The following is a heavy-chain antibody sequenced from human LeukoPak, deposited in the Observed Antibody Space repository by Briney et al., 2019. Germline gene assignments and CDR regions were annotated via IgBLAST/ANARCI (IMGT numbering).Heavy chain of an antibody. CDR1: GFTVDSNY. CDR2: ICTGGNT. J-gene: IGHJ4*02. CDR3: ARGDDSGYYDYFDY. Sequence: GGSLRLSCAASGFTVDSNYLSWVRHAPGKGLEWVSTICTGGNTYYAASVKGRFTISRDFSKNTVFLQMNSLRAEDTAMYYCARGDDSGYYDYFDYWGQGALVTVSS. D-gene: IGHD3-22*01. V-gene: IGHV3-53*01.